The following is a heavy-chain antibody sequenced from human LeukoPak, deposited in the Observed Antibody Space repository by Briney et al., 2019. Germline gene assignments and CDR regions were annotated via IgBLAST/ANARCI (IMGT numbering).Heavy chain of an antibody. Sequence: PGGSLRLSCAASGFALSNCDVLWVRQATEKGLEWVSAFNTAADTYYPDSVKGRFTISRENSKSSLYLQMNSLRVGDTAVYYCVRAPPGTGWLIDHWGQGTLVAVSS. J-gene: IGHJ4*02. V-gene: IGHV3-13*04. CDR3: VRAPPGTGWLIDH. D-gene: IGHD6-19*01. CDR2: FNTAADT. CDR1: GFALSNCD.